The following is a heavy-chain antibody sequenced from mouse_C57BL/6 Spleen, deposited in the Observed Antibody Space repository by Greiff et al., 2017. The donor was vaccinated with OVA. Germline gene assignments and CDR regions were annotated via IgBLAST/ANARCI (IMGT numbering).Heavy chain of an antibody. V-gene: IGHV1-80*01. D-gene: IGHD1-1*01. CDR3: ARGDYGSSPDY. CDR2: IYPGDGDT. CDR1: GYAFSSYW. Sequence: QVQLKESGAELVKPGASVTISCKASGYAFSSYWMNWVKQRPGKGLEWIGQIYPGDGDTNYNGKFKGKATLTADKSSSTAYMQLSSLTSEDSAVYFCARGDYGSSPDYWGQGTTLTVSS. J-gene: IGHJ2*01.